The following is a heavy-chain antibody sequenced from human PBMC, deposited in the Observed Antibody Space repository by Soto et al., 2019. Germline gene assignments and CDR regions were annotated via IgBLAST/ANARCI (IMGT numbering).Heavy chain of an antibody. V-gene: IGHV6-1*01. J-gene: IGHJ6*03. Sequence: SETLSLTCAISGDSVSSNSAAWNWIRLSPSRGLEWLARTCYRSRWYNDYAVFVRSRITVSPDTSKNQFSLQLTSVTPEDTAVYYCAGTTSHQWYYMDVWGKGTTVTVSS. D-gene: IGHD1-7*01. CDR1: GDSVSSNSAA. CDR2: TCYRSRWYN. CDR3: AGTTSHQWYYMDV.